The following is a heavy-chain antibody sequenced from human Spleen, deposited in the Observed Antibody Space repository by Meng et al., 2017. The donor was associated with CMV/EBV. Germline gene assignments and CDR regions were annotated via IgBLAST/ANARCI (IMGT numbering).Heavy chain of an antibody. V-gene: IGHV1-2*02. CDR2: INPNSGAT. J-gene: IGHJ6*02. D-gene: IGHD6-13*01. CDR1: GVTFIDYY. CDR3: ARLESSSKSAEDYYFYYGMDV. Sequence: ASVKVSCNAAGVTFIDYYIHWVRQAPGQGLEWMGWINPNSGATNYAQRFQGGVSMTRDTSISTAYMELTRLKFDDTAIYYCARLESSSKSAEDYYFYYGMDVWGQGTTVTVSS.